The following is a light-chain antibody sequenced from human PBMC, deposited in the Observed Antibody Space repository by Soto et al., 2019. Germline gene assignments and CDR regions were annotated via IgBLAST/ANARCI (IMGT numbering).Light chain of an antibody. CDR2: EAS. CDR1: QSISSW. J-gene: IGKJ1*01. CDR3: QQYNRFPT. Sequence: DIQMTQSTSTLSASVGYRVTITCRARQSISSWLAWYQQKPGKAPKLLIYEASSLESGVPSRFSGSGSGTEFTLNISSLQPDDFATYYCQQYNRFPTFGQGTKVEIK. V-gene: IGKV1-5*03.